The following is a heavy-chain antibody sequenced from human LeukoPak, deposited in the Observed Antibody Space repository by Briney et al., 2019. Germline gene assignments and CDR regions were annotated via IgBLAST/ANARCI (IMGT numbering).Heavy chain of an antibody. D-gene: IGHD2-15*01. V-gene: IGHV3-21*01. CDR2: IGTSSSYI. CDR3: ARDGGRKDDY. J-gene: IGHJ4*02. Sequence: GGSLRLSCAASGFTFSSYSMNWVRQAPGKGLEWVSSIGTSSSYIYYADSLKGRFTISRDNAKNSLYLQMNSLRAEDTAVYYCARDGGRKDDYWGQGTLVTVSS. CDR1: GFTFSSYS.